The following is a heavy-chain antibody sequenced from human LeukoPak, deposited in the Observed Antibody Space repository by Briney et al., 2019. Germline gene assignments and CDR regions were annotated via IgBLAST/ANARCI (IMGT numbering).Heavy chain of an antibody. D-gene: IGHD4-17*01. CDR2: ITSRSSHI. CDR3: ARVAAEATVNNIYYYYMDV. CDR1: GFTFSSYA. Sequence: KPGGSLRLSCAASGFTFSSYAMSWVRQAPGKGLEWVSSITSRSSHIYYADSVKGRFTIFRDNARNSLYLQMNNLRAEDAAVYFCARVAAEATVNNIYYYYMDVWGKGTTVTVSS. J-gene: IGHJ6*03. V-gene: IGHV3-21*01.